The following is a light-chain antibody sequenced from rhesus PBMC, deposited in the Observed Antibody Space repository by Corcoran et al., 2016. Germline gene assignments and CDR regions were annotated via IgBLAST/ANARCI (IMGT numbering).Light chain of an antibody. V-gene: IGLV1-85*01. CDR2: ENN. CDR3: QSYCSSLSADV. J-gene: IGLJ6*01. CDR1: NSNIGGYY. Sequence: HSELTQPPSVSGAPGQRVNISCPGSNSNIGGYYVQWFQQLPGTAPKLLIYENNKRPSGVSDRFSGAQSGTSATLTITGLQPADEADYYCQSYCSSLSADVFGSGTKLTV.